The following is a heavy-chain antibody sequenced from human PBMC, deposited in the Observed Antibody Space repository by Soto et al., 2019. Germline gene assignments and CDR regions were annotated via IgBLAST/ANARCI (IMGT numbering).Heavy chain of an antibody. CDR2: IFYSGNT. Sequence: TSETLSLTCTVSGGSINNYYYSWIRQPPGKGLEWIGYIFYSGNTNSNPSLKSRLTISVDTSKNQFSLKLSSLIAADTAVYYCASGFGLDVGGQGSTVTVSS. J-gene: IGHJ6*02. V-gene: IGHV4-59*01. CDR1: GGSINNYY. CDR3: ASGFGLDV.